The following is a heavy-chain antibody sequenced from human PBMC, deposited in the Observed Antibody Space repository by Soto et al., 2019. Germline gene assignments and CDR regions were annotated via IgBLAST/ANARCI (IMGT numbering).Heavy chain of an antibody. D-gene: IGHD3-22*01. CDR3: ARQIYDSDTGPNFQYYFDS. J-gene: IGHJ4*02. CDR2: IDPSDSQT. V-gene: IGHV5-10-1*01. CDR1: GYSFAGYW. Sequence: GESLKISCKGSGYSFAGYWITWVRQKPGKGLEWMGRIDPSDSQTYYSPSFRGHATISATKSITTVFLQWSSLRASDTAMYYCARQIYDSDTGPNFQYYFDSWGQGTPVTVSS.